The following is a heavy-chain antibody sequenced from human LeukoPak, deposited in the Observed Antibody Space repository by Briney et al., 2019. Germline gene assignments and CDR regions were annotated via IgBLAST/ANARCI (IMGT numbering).Heavy chain of an antibody. Sequence: SQTLSLTCTVSGGSISSGGYYWSWIRQHPGKGLEWIGYIYYSGSTYYNPSLKSRVTISVDTSKNQFSLKLSSVTAADTAVYYCARDKEAGELFSPYNNWFDPWGQGTLVTVSS. J-gene: IGHJ5*02. D-gene: IGHD3-10*01. CDR1: GGSISSGGYY. CDR2: IYYSGST. CDR3: ARDKEAGELFSPYNNWFDP. V-gene: IGHV4-31*03.